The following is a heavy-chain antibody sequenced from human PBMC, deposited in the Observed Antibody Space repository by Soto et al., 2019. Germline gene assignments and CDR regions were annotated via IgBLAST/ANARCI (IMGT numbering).Heavy chain of an antibody. CDR3: ASHYDSSGYYYRGLDS. CDR1: GGTFSSYA. D-gene: IGHD3-22*01. CDR2: SIPIFGTA. V-gene: IGHV1-69*12. J-gene: IGHJ5*01. Sequence: QVQLVQSGAEVKKPGSSVKVSCKASGGTFSSYAISWVRQAPGQGLEWMGGSIPIFGTADYAQKFQGRVTIPADESTSTAYMELSSLRSEDTAVYYWASHYDSSGYYYRGLDSWGQGTLVTVSS.